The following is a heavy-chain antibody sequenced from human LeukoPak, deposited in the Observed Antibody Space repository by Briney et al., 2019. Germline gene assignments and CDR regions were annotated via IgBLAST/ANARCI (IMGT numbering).Heavy chain of an antibody. CDR2: VYYSGAT. D-gene: IGHD1-26*01. J-gene: IGHJ4*02. CDR3: AKYGNFLVD. Sequence: PSGTLSLTCTASGDSISGYYWSWIRQPPGKGLEYIGYVYYSGATNSNPSLKSRVTISLDTSKNQFSLKLNSVTAADTAVYYCAKYGNFLVDWGQGTLVTVSS. CDR1: GDSISGYY. V-gene: IGHV4-59*01.